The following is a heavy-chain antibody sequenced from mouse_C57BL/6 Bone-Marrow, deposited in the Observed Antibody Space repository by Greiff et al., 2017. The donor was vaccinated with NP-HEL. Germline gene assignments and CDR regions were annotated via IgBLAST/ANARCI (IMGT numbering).Heavy chain of an antibody. CDR2: IYPSDSET. D-gene: IGHD1-1*01. Sequence: VQLQQPGAELVRPGSSVKLSCKASGYTFTSYWMDWVKQRPGQGLEWIGNIYPSDSETHYNQKFKDKATLTVDKSSSTAYMQLSSLTSEGSAFYYCARANTYYYGDCWGRDTTLTVSS. CDR1: GYTFTSYW. J-gene: IGHJ2*01. V-gene: IGHV1-61*01. CDR3: ARANTYYYGDC.